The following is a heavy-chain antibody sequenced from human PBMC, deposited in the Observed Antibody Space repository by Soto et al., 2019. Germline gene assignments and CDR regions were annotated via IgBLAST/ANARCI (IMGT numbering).Heavy chain of an antibody. CDR2: INWDGTSI. D-gene: IGHD3-10*01. J-gene: IGHJ4*02. V-gene: IGHV3-20*04. CDR3: ARDLSITAEPFDC. CDR1: GFTFDHYG. Sequence: EVQLVESGGGVVRPGGSLRLSCTASGFTFDHYGMSWVRQGPGKGLEWVATINWDGTSIGYADSVKGRFTISRDNAKNSLYLQMNSLGAEDTASYYCARDLSITAEPFDCWGQGTLVTVSS.